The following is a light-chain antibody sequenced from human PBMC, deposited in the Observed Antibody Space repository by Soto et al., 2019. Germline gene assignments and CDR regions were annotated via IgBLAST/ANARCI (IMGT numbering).Light chain of an antibody. J-gene: IGLJ1*01. CDR2: EVS. CDR1: SSDGGGYNY. Sequence: QSALTQPPSASGSPGQSGTITCTGTSSDGGGYNYVSWYQQHPGKAPKLMIYEVSKRPSGVPDRFSGSKSGNTASLTVSGLQAEDEADYYCSSYAGSNIFYVFGTGTKVTVL. V-gene: IGLV2-8*01. CDR3: SSYAGSNIFYV.